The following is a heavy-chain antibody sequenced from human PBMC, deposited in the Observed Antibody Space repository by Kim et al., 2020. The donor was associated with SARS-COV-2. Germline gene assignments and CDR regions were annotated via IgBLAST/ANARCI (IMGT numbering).Heavy chain of an antibody. V-gene: IGHV1-46*01. D-gene: IGHD5-18*01. J-gene: IGHJ2*01. Sequence: QGRVTMTRDTSTSTVYMELSSLRSEDTAVYYCARGGSRDTAIQMGWYFDLWGRGTLVTVSS. CDR3: ARGGSRDTAIQMGWYFDL.